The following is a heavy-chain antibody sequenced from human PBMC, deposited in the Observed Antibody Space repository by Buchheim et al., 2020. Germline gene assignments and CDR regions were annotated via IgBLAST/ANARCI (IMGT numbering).Heavy chain of an antibody. Sequence: EVQLVESGGGLVQPGGSLKLSCAASGFAFSGSAIHWVRQASGKGLEWLGRIRNKANNYPTRYTESVKGRFTISRDDSQNQASLEMNSLKTEDTALYYCAGGPAAGNDYWGQGTL. J-gene: IGHJ4*02. CDR1: GFAFSGSA. D-gene: IGHD6-13*01. CDR2: IRNKANNYPT. CDR3: AGGPAAGNDY. V-gene: IGHV3-73*01.